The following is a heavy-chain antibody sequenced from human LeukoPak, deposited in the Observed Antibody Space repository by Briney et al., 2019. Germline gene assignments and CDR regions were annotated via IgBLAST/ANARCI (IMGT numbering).Heavy chain of an antibody. J-gene: IGHJ6*02. D-gene: IGHD1-7*01. Sequence: GRSLRLSCAASGFTFSSYGMHWVRQAPGKGLEWVAVISYDGSKKYYADSVKGRFTISRDNSKNTLYLQMNSLRAEDTAVYYCAKVGLELPSGMDVWGQGTTVTVSS. CDR3: AKVGLELPSGMDV. CDR1: GFTFSSYG. CDR2: ISYDGSKK. V-gene: IGHV3-30*18.